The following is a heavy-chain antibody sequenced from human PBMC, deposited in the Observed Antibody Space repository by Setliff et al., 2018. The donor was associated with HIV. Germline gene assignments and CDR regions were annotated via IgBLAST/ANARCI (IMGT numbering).Heavy chain of an antibody. CDR1: GFTFSTCS. V-gene: IGHV3-7*01. CDR3: ARGEVVAAHNWFDP. J-gene: IGHJ5*02. D-gene: IGHD2-15*01. CDR2: IKQNGSEK. Sequence: PGGSLRLSCTASGFTFSTCSMRWVRQAPGKGLEGVANIKQNGSEKYYVDFVKGRFAISRDNAKNSLYLQMNSLRAEDTAVYYCARGEVVAAHNWFDPWGQGTLVTVSS.